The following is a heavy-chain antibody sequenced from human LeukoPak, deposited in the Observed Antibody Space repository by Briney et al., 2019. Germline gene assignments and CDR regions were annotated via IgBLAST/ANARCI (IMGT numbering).Heavy chain of an antibody. D-gene: IGHD3-10*01. CDR3: ARAPGYYGSGSYTNYYYYYYMDV. CDR2: ICYSGST. V-gene: IGHV4-59*01. CDR1: GGSISSYY. Sequence: PSETLSLTCTVSGGSISSYYLSWIRQPPGKGLEWMGYICYSGSTNYNPSLKSRVTISVDTSKNQFSLKLSSVTAADTAVSYCARAPGYYGSGSYTNYYYYYYMDVWGKGTTVTVSS. J-gene: IGHJ6*03.